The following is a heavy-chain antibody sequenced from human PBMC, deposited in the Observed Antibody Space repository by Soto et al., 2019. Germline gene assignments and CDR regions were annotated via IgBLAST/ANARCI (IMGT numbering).Heavy chain of an antibody. D-gene: IGHD3-16*01. CDR2: MNPNSGNT. J-gene: IGHJ5*02. Sequence: QVQLVQSGAEVKKPGASVKVSCKASGYTFTSYDINWVRQATGQGLEWMGWMNPNSGNTGYAQKFQGRVTMTMNNARTTTYIELTSRSLEDAAVDYCDILGARPPHPWGQGALVTVSS. CDR3: DILGARPPHP. CDR1: GYTFTSYD. V-gene: IGHV1-8*02.